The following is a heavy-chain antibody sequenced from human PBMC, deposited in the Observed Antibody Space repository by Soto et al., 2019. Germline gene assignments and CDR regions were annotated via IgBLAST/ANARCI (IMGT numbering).Heavy chain of an antibody. CDR1: GGSISSGGYS. J-gene: IGHJ4*02. Sequence: PSETLSLTCAVSGGSISSGGYSWSWIRQPPGKGLEWIGYIYHSGTTNYNPSLKSRVTISGDTSKNQISLKLSSLTAADTAVYYCGRGSSSSPRTPDYWGQGTLVTVSS. V-gene: IGHV4-30-2*01. D-gene: IGHD6-13*01. CDR2: IYHSGTT. CDR3: GRGSSSSPRTPDY.